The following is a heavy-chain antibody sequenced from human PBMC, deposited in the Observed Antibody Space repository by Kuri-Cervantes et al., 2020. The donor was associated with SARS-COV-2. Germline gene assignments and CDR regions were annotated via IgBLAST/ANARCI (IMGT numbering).Heavy chain of an antibody. J-gene: IGHJ4*02. CDR3: ARVNWGFGY. Sequence: SETLSLTCTVSGGSISSYYWSWIRQPPGKGLEWIGYIYYSGSTNYNPSLKSRVTMSVDTSKNQFSLKLSSVTAADTAVYYCARVNWGFGYWGQGTLVTVSS. CDR1: GGSISSYY. D-gene: IGHD7-27*01. CDR2: IYYSGST. V-gene: IGHV4-59*12.